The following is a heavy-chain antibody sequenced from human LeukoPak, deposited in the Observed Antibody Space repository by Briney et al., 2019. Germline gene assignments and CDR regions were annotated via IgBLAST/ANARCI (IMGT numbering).Heavy chain of an antibody. V-gene: IGHV4-39*01. J-gene: IGHJ4*02. CDR3: ARLLYYYDSSGYYYADY. Sequence: PSETLSLTCTVSGGSISSSSYYWGWIRQPPGKGLEWIGSIYYSGSTYYNPSLKSRVTISVDTSKNQFSLKLSSVTAADTAVYYCARLLYYYDSSGYYYADYWGQGTLVTVSS. D-gene: IGHD3-22*01. CDR1: GGSISSSSYY. CDR2: IYYSGST.